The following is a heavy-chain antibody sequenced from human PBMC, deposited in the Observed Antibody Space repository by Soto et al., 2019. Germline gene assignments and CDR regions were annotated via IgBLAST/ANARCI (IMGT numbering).Heavy chain of an antibody. CDR3: AHRRSLDTGFHS. D-gene: IGHD1-1*01. CDR1: GFSLSPSAVG. Sequence: QITLKESGPTLVKPTQTLTLTCTFSGFSLSPSAVGVGWIRQPPGKALEWLALIYWDDDKRYSPSLASRLTLPKDTSKNQVVLTITNMDPVDTATYYCAHRRSLDTGFHSWGQGTLVTVSS. V-gene: IGHV2-5*02. J-gene: IGHJ4*02. CDR2: IYWDDDK.